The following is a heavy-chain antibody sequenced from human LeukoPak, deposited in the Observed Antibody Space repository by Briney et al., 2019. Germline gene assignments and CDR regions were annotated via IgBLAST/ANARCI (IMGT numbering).Heavy chain of an antibody. D-gene: IGHD3-10*01. CDR1: GYTFTSYD. V-gene: IGHV1-8*03. Sequence: ASVKVSCKASGYTFTSYDINWVRQATGQGLEWMGWMNPNSGNTGYAQKFQGRVSITRNTSISTAYMELSSLRSEDTAVYYCARGRLVRGVETFDYWGQGTLVTVSS. CDR3: ARGRLVRGVETFDY. CDR2: MNPNSGNT. J-gene: IGHJ4*02.